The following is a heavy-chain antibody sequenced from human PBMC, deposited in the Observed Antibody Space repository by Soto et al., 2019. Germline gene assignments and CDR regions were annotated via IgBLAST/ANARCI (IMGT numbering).Heavy chain of an antibody. J-gene: IGHJ3*02. D-gene: IGHD2-15*01. CDR2: INSDGSVT. V-gene: IGHV3-74*01. Sequence: GGSHRLSSTASGFTCISYWMHWVRQATGKGLVWVSRINSDGSVTSYADSVKGRFTISRDNAKNTLYLQMNSLRAEDTAVYYCAKKGLVSLTRYCSDGGCHYAFDMWGQGTMVTVSS. CDR1: GFTCISYW. CDR3: AKKGLVSLTRYCSDGGCHYAFDM.